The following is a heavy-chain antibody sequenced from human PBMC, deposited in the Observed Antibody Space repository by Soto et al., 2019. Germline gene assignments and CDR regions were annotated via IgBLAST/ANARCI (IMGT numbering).Heavy chain of an antibody. D-gene: IGHD6-19*01. Sequence: GPSVKVSCKASGYTFTSYAMHWVRQAPGQRLEWMGWINAGNGNTKYSQKFQGRVTITRDTSASTAYMELSSLRSEDTAVYYCARVSGWYYFDYWGQGTLVTVSS. CDR3: ARVSGWYYFDY. CDR2: INAGNGNT. J-gene: IGHJ4*02. CDR1: GYTFTSYA. V-gene: IGHV1-3*01.